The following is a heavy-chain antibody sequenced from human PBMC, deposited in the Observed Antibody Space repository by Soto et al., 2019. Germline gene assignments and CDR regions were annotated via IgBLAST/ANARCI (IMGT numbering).Heavy chain of an antibody. V-gene: IGHV1-46*03. D-gene: IGHD3-22*01. CDR2: INPSGGST. Sequence: ASVKVSCKASGYTFTSYYMHWVRQAPGQGLEWMGIINPSGGSTSYAQKFQGRVTMTRDTSTSTVYMELSSLRSEDTAVYYCASLYYYDSSGSNYYYYGMDVWGQGTRVTVS. J-gene: IGHJ6*02. CDR1: GYTFTSYY. CDR3: ASLYYYDSSGSNYYYYGMDV.